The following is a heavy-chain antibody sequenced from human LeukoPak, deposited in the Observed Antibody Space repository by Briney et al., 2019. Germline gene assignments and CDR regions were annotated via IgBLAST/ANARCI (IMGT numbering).Heavy chain of an antibody. CDR1: GFTFSSYA. CDR2: ISYDGSNK. J-gene: IGHJ3*02. V-gene: IGHV3-30-3*01. CDR3: ARVGYYDSSGYGGAFDI. Sequence: GGSLRLSCAASGFTFSSYAMHWVRQAPGKGLEWVAVISYDGSNKYYADSVKGRFTISRDNSKNTLYLQMNSLRAEDTAAYYCARVGYYDSSGYGGAFDIWGQGTMVTVSS. D-gene: IGHD3-22*01.